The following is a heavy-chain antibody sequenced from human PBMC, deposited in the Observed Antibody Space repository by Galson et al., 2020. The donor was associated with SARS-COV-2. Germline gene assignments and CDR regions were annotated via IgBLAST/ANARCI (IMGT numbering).Heavy chain of an antibody. V-gene: IGHV3-23*01. CDR3: AQSTTSMTLSGAFDL. D-gene: IGHD4-17*01. Sequence: GESLKISCAASGSTFGDYAMIWVRQAPGRGLEWVSSIDDSGLKKYYADSVRGRFTISRDNSKKTLYLQMDSLRAEDTAVYYCAQSTTSMTLSGAFDLWGQGTTVTVSS. CDR2: IDDSGLKK. CDR1: GSTFGDYA. J-gene: IGHJ3*01.